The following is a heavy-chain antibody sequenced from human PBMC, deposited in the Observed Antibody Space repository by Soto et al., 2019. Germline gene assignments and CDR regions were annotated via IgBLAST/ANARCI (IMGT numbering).Heavy chain of an antibody. CDR2: IIPIFGTA. D-gene: IGHD6-19*01. CDR3: ARATSILYSSGWSPQGFFDY. V-gene: IGHV1-69*13. Sequence: GASVKVSCKASGGTFSSYAISWVRQAPGQGLEWMGGIIPIFGTANYAQKFQGRVTITADESTSTAYMELSSLRSEDTAVYYCARATSILYSSGWSPQGFFDYWGQGTLVTVSS. J-gene: IGHJ4*02. CDR1: GGTFSSYA.